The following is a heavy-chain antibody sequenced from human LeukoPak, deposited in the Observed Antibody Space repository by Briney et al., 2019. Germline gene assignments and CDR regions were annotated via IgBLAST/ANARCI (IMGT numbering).Heavy chain of an antibody. CDR1: GVTVNNNY. CDR2: LYSGGTT. V-gene: IGHV3-66*01. D-gene: IGHD3-22*01. J-gene: IGHJ4*02. CDR3: LGDSSGYYPFDY. Sequence: GGSLRLSCVASGVTVNNNYMTWVRQAPGMGLEWVSVLYSGGTTYYAAPVKGRFTISRDDSKNTLFLQMNSLKTEDTAVYYCLGDSSGYYPFDYWGQGTLVTVSS.